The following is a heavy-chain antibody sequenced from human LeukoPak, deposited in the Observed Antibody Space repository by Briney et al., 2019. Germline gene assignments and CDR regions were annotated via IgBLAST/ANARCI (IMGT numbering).Heavy chain of an antibody. Sequence: GGSLRLSCAASGFTFSSYAMHWVRQAPGKGLEWVAVISYDGSNKYYADSVKGRFTISRDNSKNTLYLQMNSLRPDDTALYYCTSSSHDYWGQGTLVTVSS. CDR2: ISYDGSNK. CDR1: GFTFSSYA. V-gene: IGHV3-30-3*01. D-gene: IGHD6-6*01. CDR3: TSSSHDY. J-gene: IGHJ4*02.